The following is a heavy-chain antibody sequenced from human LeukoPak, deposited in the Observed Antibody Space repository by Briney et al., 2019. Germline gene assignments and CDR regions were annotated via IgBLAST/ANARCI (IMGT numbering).Heavy chain of an antibody. CDR1: GFTFSSYA. D-gene: IGHD3-10*01. CDR2: INSDGSST. Sequence: GGSLRLSCAASGFTFSSYAMSWVRQAPGKGLVWVSRINSDGSSTSYADSVKGRFTISRDNAKNTLYLQMNSLRAEDTAVYYCARAGSGSYGDHWGQGTLVTVSS. CDR3: ARAGSGSYGDH. V-gene: IGHV3-74*01. J-gene: IGHJ4*02.